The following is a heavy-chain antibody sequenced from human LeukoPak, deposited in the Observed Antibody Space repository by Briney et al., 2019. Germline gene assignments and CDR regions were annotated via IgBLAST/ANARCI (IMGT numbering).Heavy chain of an antibody. CDR2: IITIFGIA. Sequence: SVKVSFKGSGGTFSIYAISWVRQAPGQGGEWMGGIITIFGIANYTQKFQGRVTITADKSTSTAYMELSSLRSEDTAVYYCARGSYYYDSSGPEAPWGQGTLVTVSS. J-gene: IGHJ5*02. CDR1: GGTFSIYA. CDR3: ARGSYYYDSSGPEAP. D-gene: IGHD3-22*01. V-gene: IGHV1-69*10.